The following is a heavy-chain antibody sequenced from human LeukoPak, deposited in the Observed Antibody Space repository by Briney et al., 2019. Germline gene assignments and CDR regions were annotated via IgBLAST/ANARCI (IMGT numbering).Heavy chain of an antibody. CDR1: GGSISSGGYY. Sequence: SETLSLTCTVSGGSISSGGYYWSWIRQHPGKCLEWIGYIYYSGSTYYNPSLKSRVTISVDTSKNQFSLKLSSVTAADTAVYYCARDHRSGYFGFDYWGQGTLVTVSS. CDR3: ARDHRSGYFGFDY. J-gene: IGHJ4*02. V-gene: IGHV4-31*03. D-gene: IGHD3-3*01. CDR2: IYYSGST.